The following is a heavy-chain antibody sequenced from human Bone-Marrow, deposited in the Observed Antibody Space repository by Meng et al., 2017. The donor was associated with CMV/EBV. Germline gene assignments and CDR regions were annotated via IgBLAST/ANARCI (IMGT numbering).Heavy chain of an antibody. Sequence: LRLSCTVSGGSISSGDYYWSWIRQPPGKGLEWIGYIYYSGSTYYNPSLKSRVTISVDTSKNQFSLKLSSVTAADTAVYYCARTVSDYSGSYYFDYWGQGTLVTVSS. J-gene: IGHJ4*02. CDR3: ARTVSDYSGSYYFDY. CDR2: IYYSGST. V-gene: IGHV4-30-4*08. D-gene: IGHD1-26*01. CDR1: GGSISSGDYY.